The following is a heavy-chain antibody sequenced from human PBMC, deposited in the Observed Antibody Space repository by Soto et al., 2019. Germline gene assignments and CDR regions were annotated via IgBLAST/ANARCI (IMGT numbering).Heavy chain of an antibody. J-gene: IGHJ4*02. CDR1: GYTFTSYG. CDR3: VRNGGGRSGWYVRNYFDY. CDR2: ISAYNGNT. D-gene: IGHD6-19*01. V-gene: IGHV1-18*01. Sequence: QVQLVQSGAEVKKPGASVKVSCKASGYTFTSYGISWVRQAPGQGLEGMGWISAYNGNTNYAQKLQCRVTMTTDTSTSTAYVELRSLRSDDTAVYYCVRNGGGRSGWYVRNYFDYWGQGTLVTVSS.